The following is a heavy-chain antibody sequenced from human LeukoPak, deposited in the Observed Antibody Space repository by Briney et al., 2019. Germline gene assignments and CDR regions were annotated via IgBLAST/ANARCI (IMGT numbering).Heavy chain of an antibody. V-gene: IGHV1-69*04. Sequence: SVEVSCKASGGTFSSYAISWVRQAPGQGLEWMGRIIPILGIANYAQKFQGRVTITADKSTSTAYMELSSLRSEDTAVYYCARRPIAAAGPNFDYWGQGTLVTVSS. D-gene: IGHD6-13*01. J-gene: IGHJ4*02. CDR3: ARRPIAAAGPNFDY. CDR1: GGTFSSYA. CDR2: IIPILGIA.